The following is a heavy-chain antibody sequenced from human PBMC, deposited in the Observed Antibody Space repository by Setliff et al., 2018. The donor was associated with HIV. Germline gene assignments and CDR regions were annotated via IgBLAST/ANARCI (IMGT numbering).Heavy chain of an antibody. D-gene: IGHD6-19*01. CDR2: INHSGST. V-gene: IGHV4-34*01. Sequence: PSETLSLTCAVYGGSFSDYYWSWIRQPPGKGLEWIGEINHSGSTNYNPSLKSRVTISVDTSKNQFSLKLSSVTASDTAVYYCARETREAVAGSNYYYYYGLDVWGQGTTVTVSS. J-gene: IGHJ6*02. CDR3: ARETREAVAGSNYYYYYGLDV. CDR1: GGSFSDYY.